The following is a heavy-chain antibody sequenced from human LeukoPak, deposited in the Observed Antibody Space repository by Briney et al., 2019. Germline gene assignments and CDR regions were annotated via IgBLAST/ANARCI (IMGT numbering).Heavy chain of an antibody. CDR3: ARLAPHYYYYYMDV. Sequence: GGSLRLSCAASGFTVSSNYMSWVRQAPGKGLEWVSVIYSGGSTHYADSVKGRFTISRDNSKNTLYLQMNSLRAEDTAVYYCARLAPHYYYYYMDVWGKGTTVTVSS. CDR1: GFTVSSNY. J-gene: IGHJ6*03. CDR2: IYSGGST. D-gene: IGHD3-3*02. V-gene: IGHV3-53*01.